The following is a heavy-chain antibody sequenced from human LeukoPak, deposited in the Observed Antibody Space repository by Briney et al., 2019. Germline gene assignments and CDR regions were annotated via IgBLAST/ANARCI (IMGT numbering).Heavy chain of an antibody. Sequence: ASVTVSCKASGGTFSSYAISWVRQAPGQGLEWMGGIIPIFGTANYAQKFQGRVTITADESTSTAYMELSSLRSEDTAVYYCARDCSGGSCYSGSGYWGQGTLVTVSS. V-gene: IGHV1-69*01. J-gene: IGHJ4*02. CDR1: GGTFSSYA. D-gene: IGHD2-15*01. CDR3: ARDCSGGSCYSGSGY. CDR2: IIPIFGTA.